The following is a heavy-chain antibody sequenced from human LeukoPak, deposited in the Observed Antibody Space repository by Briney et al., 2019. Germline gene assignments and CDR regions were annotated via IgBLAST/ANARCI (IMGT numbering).Heavy chain of an antibody. CDR1: GGSFSGYY. Sequence: SETLSLTCAVYGGSFSGYYWSWIRQPPGKGLEWIGEINHSGSTNYNPSLKSRVTISVDTSKNQFSLKLSSVTAADTAVYYCARQGQQRWFDTWGQGTLVTVSS. J-gene: IGHJ5*02. CDR3: ARQGQQRWFDT. V-gene: IGHV4-34*01. D-gene: IGHD6-13*01. CDR2: INHSGST.